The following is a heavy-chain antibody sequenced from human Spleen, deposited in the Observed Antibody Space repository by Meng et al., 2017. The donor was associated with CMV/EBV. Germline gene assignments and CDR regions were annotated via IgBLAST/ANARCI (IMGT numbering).Heavy chain of an antibody. CDR3: AKDSGVETYYLDY. Sequence: GGSLRLSCVASGFTFNTYAMHWVRQAPGKGLEWVAFILYDGSNGYYVESVKGRFTISRDNSKNTLYLQMNNLRPEDTALYFCAKDSGVETYYLDYWGQGTLVTVSS. J-gene: IGHJ4*02. CDR2: ILYDGSNG. CDR1: GFTFNTYA. D-gene: IGHD3-3*01. V-gene: IGHV3-30*02.